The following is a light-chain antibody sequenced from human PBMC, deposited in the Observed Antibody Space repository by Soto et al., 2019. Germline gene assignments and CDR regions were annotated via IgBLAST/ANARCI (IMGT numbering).Light chain of an antibody. J-gene: IGKJ1*01. CDR3: QQYNSYWT. Sequence: DIQMTQSPSTLSASVGDRVTITCRASQSISSWLAWYQQKPGKAPKLLIYKASSLESGVPSRFSGSGSGTEFTLTISSLQPDDFATYYCQQYNSYWTFGQGTXXXIK. CDR2: KAS. CDR1: QSISSW. V-gene: IGKV1-5*03.